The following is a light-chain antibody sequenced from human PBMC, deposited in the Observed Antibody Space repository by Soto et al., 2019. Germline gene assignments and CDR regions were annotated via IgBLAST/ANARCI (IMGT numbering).Light chain of an antibody. CDR3: QQRSNWPPYT. V-gene: IGKV3-15*01. Sequence: EIVMTQSPATLSVSPGERATLSCRASQSVGSSLAWYQQEPGQAPRLLIYGASTRATGIPARFSGSGSGTEFTLSISSLQSEDFAVYYCQQRSNWPPYTFGQGTKLEIK. J-gene: IGKJ2*01. CDR2: GAS. CDR1: QSVGSS.